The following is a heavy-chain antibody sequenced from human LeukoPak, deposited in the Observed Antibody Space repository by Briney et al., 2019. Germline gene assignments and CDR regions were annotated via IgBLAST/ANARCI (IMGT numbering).Heavy chain of an antibody. CDR1: GGSFSGYY. CDR3: ASRSTTNWFDP. V-gene: IGHV4-34*01. Sequence: SETLSLTCAVYGGSFSGYYWSWIRQPPGKGLEWIGEINHSGSTNYNPSLKSRVTISVDTSKNQFSLKLSSVTAADTAVYYCASRSTTNWFDPWGQGTLVTVSS. J-gene: IGHJ5*02. CDR2: INHSGST. D-gene: IGHD2-2*01.